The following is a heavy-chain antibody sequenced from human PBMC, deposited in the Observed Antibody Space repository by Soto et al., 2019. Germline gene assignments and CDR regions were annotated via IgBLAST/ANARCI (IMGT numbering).Heavy chain of an antibody. CDR2: ISSSSSYI. Sequence: GGSLRLSCAASGFTFSSYSMNWVRQAPGKGLEWVSSISSSSSYIYYAVSVKGRFTISRDNAKNSLYLQMNSLRAEDTAVYYCARVDKTFDIWGQGTMVTVSS. J-gene: IGHJ3*02. CDR3: ARVDKTFDI. CDR1: GFTFSSYS. V-gene: IGHV3-21*01.